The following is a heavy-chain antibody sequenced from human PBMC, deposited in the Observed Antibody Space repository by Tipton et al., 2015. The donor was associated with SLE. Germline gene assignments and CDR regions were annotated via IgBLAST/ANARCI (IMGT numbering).Heavy chain of an antibody. D-gene: IGHD7-27*01. J-gene: IGHJ3*02. Sequence: SLRLSCAASGFTFDDYAMHWVRQAPGKGLEWVSGISWNSGSIGYADSVKGRFTISRDNAKNSLYLQMNSLRAEDTALYYCARDNWGRPFDIDGFDIWGQGTMVTVSS. V-gene: IGHV3-9*01. CDR1: GFTFDDYA. CDR3: ARDNWGRPFDIDGFDI. CDR2: ISWNSGSI.